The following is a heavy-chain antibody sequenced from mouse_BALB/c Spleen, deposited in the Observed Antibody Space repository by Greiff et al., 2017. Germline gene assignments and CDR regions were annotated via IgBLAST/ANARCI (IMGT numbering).Heavy chain of an antibody. Sequence: EVQRVESGPGLVKPSQSLSLTCTVTGYSITSDYAWNWIRQFPGNKLEWMGYISYSGSTSYNPSLKSRISITRDTSKNQFFLQLNSVTTEDTATYYCARKTHSLGYAMDYGGQGTSVTVSS. CDR2: ISYSGST. J-gene: IGHJ4*01. CDR1: GYSITSDYA. CDR3: ARKTHSLGYAMDY. V-gene: IGHV3-2*02. D-gene: IGHD4-1*01.